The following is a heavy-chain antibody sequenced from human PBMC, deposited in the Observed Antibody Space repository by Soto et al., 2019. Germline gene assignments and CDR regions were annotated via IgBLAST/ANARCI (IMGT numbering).Heavy chain of an antibody. Sequence: SETLSLTCTVSGGSISSGDYYWNWIRQPPGKGLEWIGVIYYSGSTYYNPSLESRVTMSVDTSKNQFSLKLSAVTAADMAVYYCAREPYDYDRSGHFDYWGQGTLVTVSS. CDR3: AREPYDYDRSGHFDY. CDR2: IYYSGST. J-gene: IGHJ4*02. CDR1: GGSISSGDYY. D-gene: IGHD3-22*01. V-gene: IGHV4-30-4*01.